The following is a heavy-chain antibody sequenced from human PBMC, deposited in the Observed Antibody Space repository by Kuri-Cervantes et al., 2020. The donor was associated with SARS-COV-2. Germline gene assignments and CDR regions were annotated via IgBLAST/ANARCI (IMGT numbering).Heavy chain of an antibody. Sequence: GESLKISCAASGFTFSSYRMHWVRQGPGKGMDLVSYISSSSSTLHYAVSVKGRFTISSDNAKNSLYMQMNSLRHEDKDVYYCARLHLGADSEVDYWGQGTLVTVSS. CDR2: ISSSSSTL. D-gene: IGHD3-3*01. CDR1: GFTFSSYR. J-gene: IGHJ4*02. CDR3: ARLHLGADSEVDY. V-gene: IGHV3-48*02.